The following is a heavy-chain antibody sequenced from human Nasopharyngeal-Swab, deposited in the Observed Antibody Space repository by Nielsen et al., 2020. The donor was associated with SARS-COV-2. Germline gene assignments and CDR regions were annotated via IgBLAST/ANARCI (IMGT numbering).Heavy chain of an antibody. D-gene: IGHD6-19*01. V-gene: IGHV3-30*18. CDR1: GFTFSSYG. J-gene: IGHJ4*02. CDR2: ISYDGSNK. Sequence: GGSLRLSCAASGFTFSSYGMHWVRQAPGKGLEWVAVISYDGSNKYYADSVKGRFTISRDNSKNTLYLQMNSLRAEDTAVYYCAKEGRLAVADGEGFDYWGQGTLVTVSS. CDR3: AKEGRLAVADGEGFDY.